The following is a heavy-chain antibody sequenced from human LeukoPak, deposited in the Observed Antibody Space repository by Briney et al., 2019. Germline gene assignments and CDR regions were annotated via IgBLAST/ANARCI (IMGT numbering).Heavy chain of an antibody. V-gene: IGHV3-23*01. J-gene: IGHJ3*01. CDR3: AKDIQLST. CDR1: GFTFSVAA. D-gene: IGHD5-24*01. CDR2: IGASGEST. Sequence: GGSLRLSCAASGFTFSVAAMTSVRQAPGKGLECVSLIGASGESTYYADSVKGRFTISRDNSKNTLSQQMNRLTVKYTSMSFCAKDIQLSTWGLGTMVTVSS.